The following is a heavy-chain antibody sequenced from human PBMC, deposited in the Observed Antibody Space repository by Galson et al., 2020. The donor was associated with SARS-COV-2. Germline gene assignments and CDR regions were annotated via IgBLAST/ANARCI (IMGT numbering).Heavy chain of an antibody. CDR3: ARGSYYDFWSGYTQWYFDL. CDR2: IKQDGSEK. D-gene: IGHD3-3*01. CDR1: GFTFSSYW. J-gene: IGHJ2*01. V-gene: IGHV3-7*03. Sequence: GESLKISCAASGFTFSSYWMSWVRQAPRNGLEWVANIKQDGSEKYYVDSVKGRFTISRDNAKNSLYLQMSSLRAEDTAVYYCARGSYYDFWSGYTQWYFDLWGRGTLVTVSS.